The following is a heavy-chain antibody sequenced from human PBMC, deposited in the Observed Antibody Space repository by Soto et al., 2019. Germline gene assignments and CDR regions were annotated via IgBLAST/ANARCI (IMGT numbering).Heavy chain of an antibody. V-gene: IGHV3-74*01. D-gene: IGHD3-10*01. CDR1: GFTFSSYW. CDR2: INSDGSST. Sequence: GGSLRLSCAASGFTFSSYWMHWVRQAPGKGLVWVSRINSDGSSTSYADSVKGRFTISRDNAKNTLYLQMNSLRAEDTAVYYCARVTMVRGVITRGGDYWGQGTLVTVSS. CDR3: ARVTMVRGVITRGGDY. J-gene: IGHJ4*02.